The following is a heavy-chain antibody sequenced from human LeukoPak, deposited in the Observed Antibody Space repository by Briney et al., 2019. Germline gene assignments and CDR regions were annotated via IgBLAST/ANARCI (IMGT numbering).Heavy chain of an antibody. CDR2: IYYSGST. CDR3: ARVPRSLAYCGGDCYSFDY. V-gene: IGHV4-31*03. Sequence: SETLSLTCTVSGGSISSGGYYWRWIRQHPGKGLEWIGYIYYSGSTYYNPSLKSRVTISVDTSKNKFSLKLSSVNAAGTAVYYCARVPRSLAYCGGDCYSFDYWGQGTLVTV. CDR1: GGSISSGGYY. D-gene: IGHD2-21*02. J-gene: IGHJ4*02.